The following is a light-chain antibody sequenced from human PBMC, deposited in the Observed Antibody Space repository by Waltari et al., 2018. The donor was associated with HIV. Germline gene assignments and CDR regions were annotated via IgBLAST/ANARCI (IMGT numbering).Light chain of an antibody. CDR1: ALAKKF. V-gene: IGLV3-10*01. CDR2: EVS. Sequence: SYELTQPPSVSVSPGQTARITCFGDALAKKFAYWYQQKSGQAPVLVIYEVSRRPSGISERFSGSSSGTVATFTISGAEVEDAADYYCYSTDSSANHGVFGGGTKLTVL. CDR3: YSTDSSANHGV. J-gene: IGLJ3*02.